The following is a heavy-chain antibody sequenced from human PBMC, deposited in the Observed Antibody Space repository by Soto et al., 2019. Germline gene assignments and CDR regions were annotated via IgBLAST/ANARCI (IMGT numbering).Heavy chain of an antibody. V-gene: IGHV3-23*01. CDR1: GFRFWTYS. CDR2: ISGDGSAT. J-gene: IGHJ3*01. D-gene: IGHD5-12*01. CDR3: AKTRLYDNNDYHRDGFDV. Sequence: EVKLLESGGCLVQPGESLRLSCAASGFRFWTYSMSWVRQAPGKGLEWVSGISGDGSATSYADSLKGRFTVSRDNSKDTLFLQMNTLRVEDTAVYYCAKTRLYDNNDYHRDGFDVWGPGTAVTVS.